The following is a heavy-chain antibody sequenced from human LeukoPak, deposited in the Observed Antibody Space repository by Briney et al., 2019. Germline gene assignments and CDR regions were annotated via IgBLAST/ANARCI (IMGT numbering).Heavy chain of an antibody. V-gene: IGHV4-34*01. CDR1: GGSFSGYY. CDR2: INHSGST. CDR3: ARLYSSDWYAGGEKNDY. D-gene: IGHD6-19*01. J-gene: IGHJ4*02. Sequence: SETLSLTCAVYGGSFSGYYWSWIRQPPGKGLEWIGEINHSGSTNYNPSLKSRVTISVDTSKNQFSLKLSSVTAADTAVYYCARLYSSDWYAGGEKNDYWGQGTLVTVSS.